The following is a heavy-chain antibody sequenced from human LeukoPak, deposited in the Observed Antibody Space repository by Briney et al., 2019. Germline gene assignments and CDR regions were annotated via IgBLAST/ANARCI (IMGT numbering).Heavy chain of an antibody. Sequence: GGSLRLSCKASGFTFGDYTMNWFRQAPGKGLEWIGFIRSKASGWIVENAASVKGKFTISSDDSKNIAYLQMNRLKTEDTAIYYCTRVFFWGRNYDYVWGSSRWGASFDYWGQGTVVTVSS. D-gene: IGHD3-16*02. CDR2: IRSKASGWIV. CDR3: TRVFFWGRNYDYVWGSSRWGASFDY. CDR1: GFTFGDYT. V-gene: IGHV3-49*03. J-gene: IGHJ4*02.